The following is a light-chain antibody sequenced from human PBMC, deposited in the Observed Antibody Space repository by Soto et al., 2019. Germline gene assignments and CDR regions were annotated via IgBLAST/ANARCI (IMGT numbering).Light chain of an antibody. CDR3: SSYTGSASWV. CDR2: EVN. V-gene: IGLV2-14*01. Sequence: QSALTQPASVSGSPGQSITISCTGTSSDVGGYKYVSWYQQPPGKAPKLMIYEVNNRPSGVSNRFSGSKSGNTASLSISGLQAEDEADYYCSSYTGSASWVFGGGTKLTVL. J-gene: IGLJ3*02. CDR1: SSDVGGYKY.